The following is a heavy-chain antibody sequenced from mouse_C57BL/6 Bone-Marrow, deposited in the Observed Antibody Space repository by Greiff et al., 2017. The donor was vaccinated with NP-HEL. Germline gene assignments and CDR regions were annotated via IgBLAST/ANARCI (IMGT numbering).Heavy chain of an antibody. CDR1: GYTFTSYW. D-gene: IGHD2-5*01. CDR2: IHPNSGST. Sequence: QVQLQQPGAELVKPGASVKLSCKASGYTFTSYWMHWVKQRPGQGLEWIGMIHPNSGSTNYNEKFKSKATLTVDKSSSTAYMQLSSLTSEDSAVYYCERRSLYSNPAWFAYWGQGTLVTVSA. CDR3: ERRSLYSNPAWFAY. J-gene: IGHJ3*01. V-gene: IGHV1-64*01.